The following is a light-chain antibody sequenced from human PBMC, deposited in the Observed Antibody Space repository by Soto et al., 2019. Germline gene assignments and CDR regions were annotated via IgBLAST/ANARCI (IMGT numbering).Light chain of an antibody. Sequence: QSVLTQPASVSVSPGQSITMSCTGTSSDVGGYNYVSWYQQHPGKAPKLMIYEVSNRPSGVSNRFSGSKSGNTASLTISGLQAEDEADYYCSSYTSSITYVFGTGTKVTVL. J-gene: IGLJ1*01. CDR3: SSYTSSITYV. CDR2: EVS. V-gene: IGLV2-14*01. CDR1: SSDVGGYNY.